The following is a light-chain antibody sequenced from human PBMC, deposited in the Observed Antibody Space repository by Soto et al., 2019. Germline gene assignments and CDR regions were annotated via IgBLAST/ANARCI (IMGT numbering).Light chain of an antibody. V-gene: IGKV1-27*01. CDR1: QGIGKS. J-gene: IGKJ3*01. Sequence: DIQMTQSPSSLSASVGDRDTITCRASQGIGKSLAWFQQRPGKPPKLLIHSASTLYSGVPSRFSGSGSGTDFTLTISSLQPEDFAVYFCQKYNFAPFTFGPGTRVDI. CDR3: QKYNFAPFT. CDR2: SAS.